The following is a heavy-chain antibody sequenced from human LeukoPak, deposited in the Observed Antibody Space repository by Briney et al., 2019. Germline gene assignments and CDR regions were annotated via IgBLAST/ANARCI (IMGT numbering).Heavy chain of an antibody. CDR2: INPSGGST. D-gene: IGHD2-2*02. Sequence: ASVKVSCKASGYTFTSYYMHWVRQAPGQGLEWMGIINPSGGSTSYAQKFQGRVTMTRDTSTSTVCMELSSLRSEDTAVYYCARDLVVPAAIRARNPLETFFDYWGQGTLVTVSS. V-gene: IGHV1-46*03. CDR3: ARDLVVPAAIRARNPLETFFDY. J-gene: IGHJ4*02. CDR1: GYTFTSYY.